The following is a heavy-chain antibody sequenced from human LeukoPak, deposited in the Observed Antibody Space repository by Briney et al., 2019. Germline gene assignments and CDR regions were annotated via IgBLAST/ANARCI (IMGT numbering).Heavy chain of an antibody. Sequence: GGSLRLSCAASGFTFSGYAMTWVRQAPGKGLEWVSGISGSSVGTYYADSVKGRFTISRDNSKNRLYLQMNSLRAKDTAVYYCAKGDYYYYYMDVWGKGTTVTVSS. D-gene: IGHD3-16*01. CDR3: AKGDYYYYYMDV. J-gene: IGHJ6*03. CDR2: ISGSSVGT. CDR1: GFTFSGYA. V-gene: IGHV3-23*01.